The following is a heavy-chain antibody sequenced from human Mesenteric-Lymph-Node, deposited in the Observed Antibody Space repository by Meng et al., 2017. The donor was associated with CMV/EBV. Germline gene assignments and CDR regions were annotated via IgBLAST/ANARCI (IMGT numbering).Heavy chain of an antibody. CDR1: GDSVSRNSAA. CDR3: ARDSRRYFDV. V-gene: IGHV6-1*01. Sequence: AIAGDSVSRNSAAWNWIRQSPSRGLEWLGRTYYRSKWYNDYAVSVKSRITVNPDTSKNQFSLHLNSVTPEDTAVYYCARDSRRYFDVWGRGTLVTVSS. J-gene: IGHJ2*01. CDR2: TYYRSKWYN.